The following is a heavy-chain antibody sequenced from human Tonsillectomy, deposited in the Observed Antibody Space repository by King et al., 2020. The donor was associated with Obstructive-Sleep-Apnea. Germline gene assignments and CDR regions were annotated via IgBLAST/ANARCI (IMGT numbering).Heavy chain of an antibody. Sequence: VQLVESGGGLVQPGGSLRLSCAASGFTVITNYMNWVRQAPGKGLEWVSSIYSDGSSHYAESVKGRFTISRHDSENTLYLQMNSLRADDTAIYYCARGKFWDVSESPINWGQGTLVAVSS. CDR3: ARGKFWDVSESPIN. V-gene: IGHV3-53*04. J-gene: IGHJ4*02. CDR1: GFTVITNY. D-gene: IGHD3-10*01. CDR2: IYSDGSS.